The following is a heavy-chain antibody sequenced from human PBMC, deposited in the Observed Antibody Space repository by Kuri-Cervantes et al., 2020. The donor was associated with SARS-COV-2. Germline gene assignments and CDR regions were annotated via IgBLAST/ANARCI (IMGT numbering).Heavy chain of an antibody. V-gene: IGHV4-34*01. Sequence: SETLSLTCAVYGGSFSGYYWSWIRQPPGKGLEWIGEINHSGSTNYNPSLKSRVTISVDTSKNQFSLKLSSVTAADTAVYYCARDRGSSGWSWVYYYYGMDVWGQGTTVTGAS. J-gene: IGHJ6*01. D-gene: IGHD6-19*01. CDR1: GGSFSGYY. CDR3: ARDRGSSGWSWVYYYYGMDV. CDR2: INHSGST.